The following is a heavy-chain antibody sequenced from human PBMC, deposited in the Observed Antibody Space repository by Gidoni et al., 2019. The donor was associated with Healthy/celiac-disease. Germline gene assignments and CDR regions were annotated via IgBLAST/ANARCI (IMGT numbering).Heavy chain of an antibody. CDR1: GFTVSSNY. D-gene: IGHD3-22*01. CDR3: ASYYYDSSGRPGGAFDI. J-gene: IGHJ3*02. V-gene: IGHV3-53*04. Sequence: EVQLVESGGGLVQPGGSLRLSCAASGFTVSSNYMGWVRQAPGKGLEWVSVIYAGGTTYYADSVKGRFTISRHNSKNTLYLQMNSLRPEDTAVYYCASYYYDSSGRPGGAFDIWGQGTMVTVSS. CDR2: IYAGGTT.